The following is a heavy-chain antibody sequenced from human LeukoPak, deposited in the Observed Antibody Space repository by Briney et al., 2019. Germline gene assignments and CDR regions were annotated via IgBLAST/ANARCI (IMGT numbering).Heavy chain of an antibody. Sequence: SETLSLTCSVSGYSISSGYYWGWIRQPPGKGLEWIGIMYHSGRAYYNPSLKSRVTISIDTSKNQLSLKLTSVTAADTAVYFCAGAVAHISIIRFKWYFDEWGQGTLATVSS. V-gene: IGHV4-38-2*01. CDR3: AGAVAHISIIRFKWYFDE. CDR1: GYSISSGYY. J-gene: IGHJ4*02. D-gene: IGHD1-26*01. CDR2: MYHSGRA.